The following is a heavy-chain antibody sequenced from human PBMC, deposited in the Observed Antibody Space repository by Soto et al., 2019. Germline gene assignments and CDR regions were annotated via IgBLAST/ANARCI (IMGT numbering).Heavy chain of an antibody. D-gene: IGHD3-22*01. CDR3: ARRGTGDSSGYYYDWFDP. J-gene: IGHJ5*02. V-gene: IGHV4-59*01. CDR2: IYYSGST. Sequence: LSLTCTVSGGSISSYYWSWIRQPPGKGLEWIGYIYYSGSTNYNPSLKSRVTISVDTSKNQFSLKLSSVTAADTAVYYCARRGTGDSSGYYYDWFDPWGQGTLVTVSS. CDR1: GGSISSYY.